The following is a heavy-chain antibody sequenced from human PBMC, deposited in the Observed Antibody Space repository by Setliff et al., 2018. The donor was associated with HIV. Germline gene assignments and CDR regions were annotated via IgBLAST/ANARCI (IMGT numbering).Heavy chain of an antibody. CDR3: ARVPNRGEFYYYYYYMDV. J-gene: IGHJ6*03. Sequence: PSETLSLTCTVSGDSMKSKSYFWGWIRQPPGKGLEWIGSIYYSGSTYYNPSLKSRVTISVDTSKNQFSLKLSSVTAADTAVYYCARVPNRGEFYYYYYYMDVWGKGTTVTVSS. CDR1: GDSMKSKSYF. CDR2: IYYSGST. V-gene: IGHV4-39*07. D-gene: IGHD3-16*01.